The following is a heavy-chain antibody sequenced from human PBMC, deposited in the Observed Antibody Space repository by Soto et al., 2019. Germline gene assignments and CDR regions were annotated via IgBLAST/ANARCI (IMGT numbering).Heavy chain of an antibody. V-gene: IGHV3-30*04. CDR1: GFSFSSYA. Sequence: PGGSLRLSCAASGFSFSSYAMHWVRQAPGKGLEWVAVISYDGRNKYYADSVKGRFTISRDNSKNTLYLQMNSLRAEDTALYYCAREIERLLGYWGQGTLVTVSS. J-gene: IGHJ4*02. D-gene: IGHD3-3*01. CDR3: AREIERLLGY. CDR2: ISYDGRNK.